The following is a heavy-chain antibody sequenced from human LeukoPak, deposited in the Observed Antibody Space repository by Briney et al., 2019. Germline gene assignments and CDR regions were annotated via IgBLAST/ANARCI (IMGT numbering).Heavy chain of an antibody. CDR2: VDPEDGET. CDR3: ATLRYCSSTSCYEGDY. Sequence: GATVKISCKASGYTFTDYYMHWVQQAPGKGLEWMGRVDPEDGETIYAEKFQGRVTITADTSTDTAYMELSSLRSEDTAVYYCATLRYCSSTSCYEGDYWGQGTLVTVSS. J-gene: IGHJ4*02. D-gene: IGHD2-2*01. V-gene: IGHV1-69-2*01. CDR1: GYTFTDYY.